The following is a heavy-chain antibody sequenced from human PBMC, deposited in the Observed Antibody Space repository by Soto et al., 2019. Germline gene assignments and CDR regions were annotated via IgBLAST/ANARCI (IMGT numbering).Heavy chain of an antibody. CDR1: GGPIRSSSHY. CDR3: AREGGYVDY. Sequence: QLQIKESGPGLVKPSETLSLTCSVSGGPIRSSSHYWGWIRQSPGTGLEWIGSIDESGTTYYNPSLQSRVTVSVDTSKNQFSLKVISVTGADTAIYYCAREGGYVDYWGQGTLVTVSS. D-gene: IGHD3-16*01. J-gene: IGHJ4*02. CDR2: IDESGTT. V-gene: IGHV4-39*02.